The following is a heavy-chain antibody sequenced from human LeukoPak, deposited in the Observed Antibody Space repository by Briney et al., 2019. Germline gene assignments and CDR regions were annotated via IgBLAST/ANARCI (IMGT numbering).Heavy chain of an antibody. CDR1: GGSISSYY. D-gene: IGHD3-16*01. J-gene: IGHJ6*03. V-gene: IGHV4-59*01. CDR3: ARGVTIGNYYMDV. Sequence: PSETLSLTCTVSGGSISSYYWSWIRQPPGKGLEWIGYIYYSGSTNYNPSPKSRVTISVDTSKNQFSLKLSSVTAADTAVYYCARGVTIGNYYMDVWGKGTTVTVSS. CDR2: IYYSGST.